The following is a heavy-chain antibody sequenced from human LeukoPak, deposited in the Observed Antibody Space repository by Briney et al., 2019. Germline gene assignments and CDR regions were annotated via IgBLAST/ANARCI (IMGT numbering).Heavy chain of an antibody. J-gene: IGHJ6*03. V-gene: IGHV3-30*02. CDR3: AKDQAGSGSYWVSYYYYMDV. CDR1: GFTFSSYS. CDR2: IRYDGSNK. Sequence: GGSLRLSCAASGFTFSSYSMHWVRQAPGKGLEWVAFIRYDGSNKYYADSVKGRFTISRDNSKNTLYLQMNSLRAEDTAVYYCAKDQAGSGSYWVSYYYYMDVWGKGTTVTISS. D-gene: IGHD3-10*01.